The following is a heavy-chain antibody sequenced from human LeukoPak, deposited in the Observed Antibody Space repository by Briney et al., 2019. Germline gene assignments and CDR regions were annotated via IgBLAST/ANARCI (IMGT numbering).Heavy chain of an antibody. Sequence: GGSLRLSCTASGLTFSTSGFNWVRQAPGKGLEWVASIGPTGSDRYHADSIKGRFTISRDNANNFLYLQMNSLRAEDTAVYYCATETNGRHYGYWGQGTLLTVSS. CDR2: IGPTGSDR. CDR3: ATETNGRHYGY. J-gene: IGHJ4*02. V-gene: IGHV3-21*06. CDR1: GLTFSTSG. D-gene: IGHD1-14*01.